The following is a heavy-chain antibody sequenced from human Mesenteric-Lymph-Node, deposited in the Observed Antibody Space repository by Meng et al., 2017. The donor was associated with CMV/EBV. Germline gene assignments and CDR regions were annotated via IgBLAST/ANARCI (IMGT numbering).Heavy chain of an antibody. CDR3: ARAPLRPGESDGYSYGHFDY. D-gene: IGHD5-18*01. V-gene: IGHV3-69-1*01. CDR2: IYTTGTT. CDR1: GFTVTDYY. Sequence: GGSLRLSCAVSGFTVTDYYVSWVRQTPGKVLEWLSVIYTTGTTYYADSVKGRFTISRDNAKNSLYLQLNSLRAEDTAVYYCARAPLRPGESDGYSYGHFDYWGQGTLVTVSS. J-gene: IGHJ4*02.